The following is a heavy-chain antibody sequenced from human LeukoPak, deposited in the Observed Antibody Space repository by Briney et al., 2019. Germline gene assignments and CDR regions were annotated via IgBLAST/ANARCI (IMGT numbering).Heavy chain of an antibody. Sequence: SETLSLTCTVSGGSVSSGSYYWSWIRQPPGKGLEWIGSIYYSGSTYCNPSLKSRVTISVDTSKNQFSLKLSSVTAADTAVYYCASMRGGYSYGLGEYFDYWGQGTLVTVSS. CDR2: IYYSGST. D-gene: IGHD5-18*01. V-gene: IGHV4-39*01. CDR3: ASMRGGYSYGLGEYFDY. J-gene: IGHJ4*02. CDR1: GGSVSSGSYY.